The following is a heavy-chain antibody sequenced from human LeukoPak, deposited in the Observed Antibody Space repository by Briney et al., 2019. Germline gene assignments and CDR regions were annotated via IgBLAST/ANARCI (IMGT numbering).Heavy chain of an antibody. D-gene: IGHD6-13*01. CDR1: GYTFTSYD. Sequence: GASVKVSCKASGYTFTSYDVNWVRQATGQGLEWMGWMNPNSGNTGYAQKFQGRVTITRNTSISTAYMELSSLRSEDTAVYYCARLHSSSWYGDEVTLDYWGQGTLVTVSS. J-gene: IGHJ4*02. V-gene: IGHV1-8*03. CDR2: MNPNSGNT. CDR3: ARLHSSSWYGDEVTLDY.